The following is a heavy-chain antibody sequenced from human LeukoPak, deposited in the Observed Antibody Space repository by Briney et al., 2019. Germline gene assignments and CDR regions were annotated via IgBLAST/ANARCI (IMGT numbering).Heavy chain of an antibody. V-gene: IGHV1-69*06. CDR2: IIPIFGTA. Sequence: SVEVSCKASAGTFSSYAISWVRQAPGQGLEWMGGIIPIFGTANYAQKFQGRVTITADKSTSTAYMELSSLRSEDTAVYYCARAGVMSTIGRFDYWGQGTLVTVSS. CDR1: AGTFSSYA. CDR3: ARAGVMSTIGRFDY. D-gene: IGHD5-24*01. J-gene: IGHJ4*02.